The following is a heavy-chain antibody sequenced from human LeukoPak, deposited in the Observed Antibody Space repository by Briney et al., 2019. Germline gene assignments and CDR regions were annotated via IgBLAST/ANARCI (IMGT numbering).Heavy chain of an antibody. D-gene: IGHD4-23*01. Sequence: GGSLRLSCAASGFTFSSYGMNWVRQAPGKGLEWVSYISSSGSTIYYADSAKGRFTISRDNAKNSLYLQMNSLRAEDTAVYYCARGDDYGGKPFDYWGQGTLVTVSS. V-gene: IGHV3-48*03. J-gene: IGHJ4*02. CDR1: GFTFSSYG. CDR3: ARGDDYGGKPFDY. CDR2: ISSSGSTI.